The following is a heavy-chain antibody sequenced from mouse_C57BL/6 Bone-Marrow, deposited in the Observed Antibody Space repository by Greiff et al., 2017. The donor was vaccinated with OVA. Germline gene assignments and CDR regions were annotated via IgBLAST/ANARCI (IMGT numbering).Heavy chain of an antibody. J-gene: IGHJ3*01. V-gene: IGHV1-81*01. CDR2: ICPRSGNS. D-gene: IGHD5-5*01. Sequence: QVQLQQSGAELARPGASVQLSCKASGYTFTSYGISWVKQRTGQGLEWIGEICPRSGNSYTNEPLKGKATLTADKSSSTAYMELRSLTSEDSAVYFCARRLPTRVAYWGKGTLVTVSA. CDR3: ARRLPTRVAY. CDR1: GYTFTSYG.